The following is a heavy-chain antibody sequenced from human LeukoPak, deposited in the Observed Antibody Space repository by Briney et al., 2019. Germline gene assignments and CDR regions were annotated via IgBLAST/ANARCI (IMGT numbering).Heavy chain of an antibody. J-gene: IGHJ5*02. CDR2: IHYSGNT. Sequence: PSQTLSLTCTVSGGSISSGDYYWTWIRQPPGKGLGWIGYIHYSGNTYYSPSLKSRAFISVDTSKNQFSLKVTSVTAADTAVYFCARHLSGSSWFDPWGQGTLVTVSS. V-gene: IGHV4-30-4*08. CDR1: GGSISSGDYY. D-gene: IGHD1-26*01. CDR3: ARHLSGSSWFDP.